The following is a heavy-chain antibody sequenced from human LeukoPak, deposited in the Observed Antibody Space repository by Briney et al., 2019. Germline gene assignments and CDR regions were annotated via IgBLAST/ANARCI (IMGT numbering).Heavy chain of an antibody. Sequence: PSETLSVTCTVSGGSISSGSYYWSWIRQPAGKGLEWIGRSYTSGSTNYNPSLKSRVTISVDTSKNQFSLNLSSVTAADTAVYYCARDRLAAAGTVNNWFDPWGQGTLVTVSS. J-gene: IGHJ5*02. D-gene: IGHD6-13*01. V-gene: IGHV4-61*02. CDR2: SYTSGST. CDR3: ARDRLAAAGTVNNWFDP. CDR1: GGSISSGSYY.